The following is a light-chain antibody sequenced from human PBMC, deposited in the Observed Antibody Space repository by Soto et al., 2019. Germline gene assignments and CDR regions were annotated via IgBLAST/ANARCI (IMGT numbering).Light chain of an antibody. CDR1: SSNIGSNT. J-gene: IGLJ2*01. V-gene: IGLV1-44*01. CDR3: VAWDDSLNGYVV. CDR2: SNN. Sequence: QSVLTRPPSATGAPRQRVTISCSGSSSNIGSNTVNWYQQLPGTAPKLVIYSNNQRPSGVPDRFSGSKSGTSASLAISGLQSEDEADYYCVAWDDSLNGYVVFGGGTKVTVL.